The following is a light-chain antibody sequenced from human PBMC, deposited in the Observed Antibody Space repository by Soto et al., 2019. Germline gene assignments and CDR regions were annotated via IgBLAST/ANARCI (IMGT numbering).Light chain of an antibody. CDR3: QQYNRYPYT. CDR1: QSISSW. Sequence: DIQMTQSPSTLSASVGDRVTITCRASQSISSWLAWYQQKPGKAPKVLIYKASSLESGVPSRFSGSGSGTEFTLTISSLQFDDFATYYCQQYNRYPYTFGQGTKLEIK. CDR2: KAS. V-gene: IGKV1-5*03. J-gene: IGKJ2*01.